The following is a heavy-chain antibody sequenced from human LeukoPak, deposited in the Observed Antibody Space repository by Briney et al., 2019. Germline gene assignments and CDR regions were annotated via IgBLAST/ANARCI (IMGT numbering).Heavy chain of an antibody. J-gene: IGHJ4*02. Sequence: ASVKVSCKASGYTFTSYDINWVRQATGQGLEWMGWMNTNSGNTGYAQKFQGRVTITRNTSISTAYMELRSLRSDDTAVYYCARDRVAAAGTGGYWGQGTLVTVSS. CDR1: GYTFTSYD. CDR3: ARDRVAAAGTGGY. CDR2: MNTNSGNT. V-gene: IGHV1-8*03. D-gene: IGHD6-13*01.